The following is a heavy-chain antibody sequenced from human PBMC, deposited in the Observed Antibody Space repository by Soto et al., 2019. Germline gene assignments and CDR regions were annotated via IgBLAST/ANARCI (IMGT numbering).Heavy chain of an antibody. V-gene: IGHV3-30*18. CDR2: ISYDGSNK. CDR3: AKDGDGTPFDP. J-gene: IGHJ5*02. CDR1: GFTFSSYG. D-gene: IGHD2-21*02. Sequence: QVQLVESGGGVVQPGRSLRLSCAASGFTFSSYGMHWVRQAPGKGLEWVAVISYDGSNKYYADSVKGRFTISRDNSKNTLYLQMNSLRAEDTAVYYCAKDGDGTPFDPWGQGTLVTVSS.